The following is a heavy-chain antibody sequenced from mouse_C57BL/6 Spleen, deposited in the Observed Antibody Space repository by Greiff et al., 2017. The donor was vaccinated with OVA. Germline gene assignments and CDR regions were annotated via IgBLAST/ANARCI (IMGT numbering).Heavy chain of an antibody. V-gene: IGHV1-82*01. J-gene: IGHJ2*01. CDR1: GYAFSSSW. CDR2: IYPGDGDT. CDR3: ARIYYDYDDYFDY. Sequence: VQLQQSGPELVKPGASVKISCKASGYAFSSSWMNWVKQRPGKGLEWIGRIYPGDGDTNYNGKFKGKATLTADKSSSTAYMQLSSLTSEDSAVYFCARIYYDYDDYFDYWGQGTTLTVSS. D-gene: IGHD2-4*01.